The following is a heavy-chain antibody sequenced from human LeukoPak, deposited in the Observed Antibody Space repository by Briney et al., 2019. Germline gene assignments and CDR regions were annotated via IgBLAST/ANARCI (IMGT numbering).Heavy chain of an antibody. V-gene: IGHV3-64*01. CDR1: GFTFSSYA. CDR3: AREGVYSYGYNDY. Sequence: GGSLRLSCAASGFTFSSYATHWVRQAPGKGLEYVSAISSNGGSTYYANSVKGRFTISRDNSKNTLYLQMGSLRAEDMAVYYCAREGVYSYGYNDYWGQGTLVTVSS. D-gene: IGHD5-18*01. J-gene: IGHJ4*02. CDR2: ISSNGGST.